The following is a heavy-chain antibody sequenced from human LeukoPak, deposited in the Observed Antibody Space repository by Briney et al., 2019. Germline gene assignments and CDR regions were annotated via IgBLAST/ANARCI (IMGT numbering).Heavy chain of an antibody. CDR3: ARDLLAAAGTAGGVY. CDR2: INPILGIA. V-gene: IGHV1-69*04. CDR1: GGTFSSYA. J-gene: IGHJ4*02. Sequence: SVKASCKASGGTFSSYAISWVRQAPGQGLEWMGRINPILGIAIYAQKFQGRVTITADKSTRTAYMALSSLRSEGPGVYYRARDLLAAAGTAGGVYWGQGTLVTVSS. D-gene: IGHD6-13*01.